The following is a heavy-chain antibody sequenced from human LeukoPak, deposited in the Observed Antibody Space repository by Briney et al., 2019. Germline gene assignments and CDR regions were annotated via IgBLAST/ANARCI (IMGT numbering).Heavy chain of an antibody. CDR1: GFTFSNYP. CDR3: ASLLTSGRLAYFFDY. CDR2: ISYEGGKK. Sequence: GGALRLSCVASGFTFSNYPLDGGRRAPGKGGEGGAVISYEGGKKKYADSVKGRFTISRDNSKNTVYLQMSSLRTEDTAVYYCASLLTSGRLAYFFDYWGQGTLVTVSS. J-gene: IGHJ4*02. D-gene: IGHD3-9*01. V-gene: IGHV3-30-3*02.